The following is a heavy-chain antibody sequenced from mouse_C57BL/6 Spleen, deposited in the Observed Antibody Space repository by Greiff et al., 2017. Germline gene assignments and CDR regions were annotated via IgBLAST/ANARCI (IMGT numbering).Heavy chain of an antibody. CDR2: IDPSDSYT. Sequence: VQLQQPGAELVKPGASVKLSCKASGYTFTSYWMQWVKQRPGQGLEWIGEIDPSDSYTNYNQKFKGKATLTVDTSSSTAYMQLSSLTSEDSAVYYCARYHYGSSHWYFDVWGTGTTVTVSS. J-gene: IGHJ1*03. CDR1: GYTFTSYW. V-gene: IGHV1-50*01. CDR3: ARYHYGSSHWYFDV. D-gene: IGHD1-1*01.